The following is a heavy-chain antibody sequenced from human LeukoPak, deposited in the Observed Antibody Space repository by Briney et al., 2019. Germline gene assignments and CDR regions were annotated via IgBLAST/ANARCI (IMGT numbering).Heavy chain of an antibody. V-gene: IGHV1-18*04. CDR2: ISAYNSNK. CDR1: GYTFTSHG. D-gene: IGHD1-26*01. Sequence: GASVKVSCKASGYTFTSHGISWVRQAPGQGLEWVAWISAYNSNKNSAEKFQGRVTMTIDTSTSTAYMELRSLKSDDTAVYYCVRHIKPAGPWDGMDVWGQGTTVIVSS. J-gene: IGHJ6*02. CDR3: VRHIKPAGPWDGMDV.